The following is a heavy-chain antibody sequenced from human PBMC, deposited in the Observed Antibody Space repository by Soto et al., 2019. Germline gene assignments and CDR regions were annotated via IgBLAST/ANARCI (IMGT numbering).Heavy chain of an antibody. CDR2: ISAYTGDT. Sequence: ASVKVSCKASGYTFTSYGMNWVRQAPGRGLEWMGWISAYTGDTNYAQKLQGRVTMTIDTSTTTAYMELRSLESDDTAVYYCAGPSRDGYINSFDYWGQGTLVTVSS. J-gene: IGHJ4*02. D-gene: IGHD6-25*01. CDR3: AGPSRDGYINSFDY. V-gene: IGHV1-18*01. CDR1: GYTFTSYG.